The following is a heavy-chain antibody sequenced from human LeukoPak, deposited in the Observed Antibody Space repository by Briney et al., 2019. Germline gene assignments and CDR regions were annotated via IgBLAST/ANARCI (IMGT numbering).Heavy chain of an antibody. CDR3: ARHTRKGSALDY. V-gene: IGHV4-59*08. Sequence: PSETLSLTCTVSGGSISGYYWTWIRQPPGKGLERIGYIYYSGSTNYNPSLKSRVTISVDTSKNQFSLKLTSVTAADTAVYYCARHTRKGSALDYWGRGTLVTVSS. J-gene: IGHJ4*02. CDR2: IYYSGST. CDR1: GGSISGYY. D-gene: IGHD2-15*01.